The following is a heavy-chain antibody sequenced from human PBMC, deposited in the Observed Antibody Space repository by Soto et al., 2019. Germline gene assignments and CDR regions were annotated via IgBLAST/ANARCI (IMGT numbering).Heavy chain of an antibody. J-gene: IGHJ4*02. CDR2: ISYDGSNK. CDR1: TITFNNAW. D-gene: IGHD2-21*01. Sequence: VQLVESGGGLVEPGGSLRLSCAVSTITFNNAWMSWVRQAPGKGLEWVAVISYDGSNKYYADSVKGRFTISRDNSKNTLYLQMNSLRAEDTAVYYCARLLGHKIDYWGQGTLVTVSS. CDR3: ARLLGHKIDY. V-gene: IGHV3-30-3*01.